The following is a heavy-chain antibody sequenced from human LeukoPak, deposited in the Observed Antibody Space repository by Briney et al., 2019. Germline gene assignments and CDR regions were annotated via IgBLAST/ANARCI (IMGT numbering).Heavy chain of an antibody. Sequence: PGGSLRLSCAASGFTFSSYSMNWVRQAPGKGLEWVSYISDSGNTIYYADSVKGRFTVSRDNAQDSLYLQMDSVRAEDSAVYYCARLSFYWGQGTLVTVPS. V-gene: IGHV3-48*01. D-gene: IGHD1-26*01. CDR1: GFTFSSYS. CDR3: ARLSFY. CDR2: ISDSGNTI. J-gene: IGHJ4*02.